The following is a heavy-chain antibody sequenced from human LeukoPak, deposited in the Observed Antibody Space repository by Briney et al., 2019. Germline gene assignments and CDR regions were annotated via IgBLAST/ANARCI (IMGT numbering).Heavy chain of an antibody. Sequence: ASVKVSCKASGYTFTSYGISWVRQAPGQGLEWMGWISAYNGNTNYAQKLQGRVTMTTDTSTSTAYMELRSLRSDDTAVYYCARYCSGGSCYSENAFDIWGQGTMVTGSS. CDR2: ISAYNGNT. D-gene: IGHD2-15*01. J-gene: IGHJ3*02. CDR3: ARYCSGGSCYSENAFDI. V-gene: IGHV1-18*01. CDR1: GYTFTSYG.